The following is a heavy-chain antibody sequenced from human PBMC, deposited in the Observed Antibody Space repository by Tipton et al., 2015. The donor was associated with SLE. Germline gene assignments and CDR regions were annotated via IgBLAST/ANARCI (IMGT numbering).Heavy chain of an antibody. V-gene: IGHV4-59*01. CDR2: IYYSGST. D-gene: IGHD1-1*01. Sequence: TLSLTCTVSGGSISSYYWSWIRQPPGKGLEWIGYIYYSGSTNYNPSLKSRVTISVDTSKNQFSLKLSSVTAADTAVYYCARDQGTAGAFDSWGQGTMVTVSS. CDR1: GGSISSYY. CDR3: ARDQGTAGAFDS. J-gene: IGHJ3*02.